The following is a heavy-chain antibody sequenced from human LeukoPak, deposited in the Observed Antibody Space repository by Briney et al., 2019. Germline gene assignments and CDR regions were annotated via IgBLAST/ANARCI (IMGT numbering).Heavy chain of an antibody. J-gene: IGHJ4*02. CDR3: ARGRGNSGRDYFDY. CDR1: GGSISSYY. Sequence: SETLSLTCTVSGGSISSYYWSWIRQPPGKGLEWIGYIYYSGSTNYNPSLKSRVTISVDTSKNQFSLKLSSVTAADTAVYYCARGRGNSGRDYFDYWGQGTLVTVSS. V-gene: IGHV4-59*08. D-gene: IGHD3-10*01. CDR2: IYYSGST.